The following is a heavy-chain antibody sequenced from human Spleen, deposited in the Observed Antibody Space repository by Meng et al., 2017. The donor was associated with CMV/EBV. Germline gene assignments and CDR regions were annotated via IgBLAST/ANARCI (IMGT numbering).Heavy chain of an antibody. J-gene: IGHJ5*02. V-gene: IGHV1-69*10. CDR2: IIPILGIA. Sequence: SYAISWVRQAPGQGLEWMGGIIPILGIANYAQKFQGRVTITADKSTSTAYMELSSLRSEDTAVYYCARVMGLRFLEWSYGELSHFDPWGQGTLVTVSS. D-gene: IGHD3-3*01. CDR1: SYA. CDR3: ARVMGLRFLEWSYGELSHFDP.